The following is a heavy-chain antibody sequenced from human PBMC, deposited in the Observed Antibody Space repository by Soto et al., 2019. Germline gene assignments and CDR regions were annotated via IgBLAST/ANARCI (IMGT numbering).Heavy chain of an antibody. CDR3: ALQSGGWLLPFDL. V-gene: IGHV2-5*02. D-gene: IGHD6-19*01. CDR2: IYWGDDR. J-gene: IGHJ4*02. Sequence: QITLKESGPTLVKPTQTLTLTCTFSGFSLASHGVGVGWSRQPPGKALEWLALIYWGDDRRYTPSLKNRLTITRDTAKNQVVLTMTNMNPVDTATSYCALQSGGWLLPFDLWGQGSVVTVSS. CDR1: GFSLASHGVG.